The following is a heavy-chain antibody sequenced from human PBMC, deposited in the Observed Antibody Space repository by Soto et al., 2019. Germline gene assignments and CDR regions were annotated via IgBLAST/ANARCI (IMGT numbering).Heavy chain of an antibody. CDR1: GGSLSNTA. Sequence: QVQLVQSGPEVKKPGSSVKVSCTTSGGSLSNTAFNWVRQAPGQRLEWVGGIIPMYRVANHAQKFQGRLSITADDSTNTVYMELTRLTSDDTAVYFCAKDIDGYNNWYFDVCGRGTLINVSS. D-gene: IGHD5-18*01. V-gene: IGHV1-69*01. J-gene: IGHJ2*01. CDR3: AKDIDGYNNWYFDV. CDR2: IIPMYRVA.